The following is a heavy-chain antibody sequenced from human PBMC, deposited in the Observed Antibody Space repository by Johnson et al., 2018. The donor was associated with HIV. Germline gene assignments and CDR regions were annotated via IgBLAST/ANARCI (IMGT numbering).Heavy chain of an antibody. CDR1: GFTFSSYA. Sequence: VQLVESGGGVVQPGRSLRLSCAASGFTFSSYAMYWVRQAPGKGLEWVAGILYDGSNKYHADSVKGRFTISRDNSKNTLYLQMNSLRPEDTAVYYCARAGDYDAFDIWGQGTMVTVSS. V-gene: IGHV3-30-3*01. CDR2: ILYDGSNK. J-gene: IGHJ3*02. D-gene: IGHD3-16*01. CDR3: ARAGDYDAFDI.